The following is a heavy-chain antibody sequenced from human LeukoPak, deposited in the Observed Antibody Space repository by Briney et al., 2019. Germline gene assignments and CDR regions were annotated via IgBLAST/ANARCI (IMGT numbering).Heavy chain of an antibody. CDR1: GYTFTSYY. V-gene: IGHV1-46*01. CDR3: ARDSVAITMIVVVWNWFDP. Sequence: VASVKVSCKVSGYTFTSYYMHGVRQAPGQGLEWMGIINPSDGSTSYAQKFQGRVTMTRDTSTSTVYMELSSLRSKDTAVYYCARDSVAITMIVVVWNWFDPWGQGTLVTVSS. J-gene: IGHJ5*02. CDR2: INPSDGST. D-gene: IGHD3-22*01.